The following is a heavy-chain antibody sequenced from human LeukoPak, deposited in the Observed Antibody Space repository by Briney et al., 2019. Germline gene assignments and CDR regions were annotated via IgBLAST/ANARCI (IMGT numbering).Heavy chain of an antibody. D-gene: IGHD3-9*01. CDR3: ARRHGLRYFSY. J-gene: IGHJ4*02. Sequence: PSETLSLTCAVYGGSFSGYYWSWIRQPPGKGLEWIGEINHSGSTNYNPSLKSRVTISVDTSKNQFSLKLSSVTAADTAVYYCARRHGLRYFSYWGQGTLVTVSS. V-gene: IGHV4-34*01. CDR2: INHSGST. CDR1: GGSFSGYY.